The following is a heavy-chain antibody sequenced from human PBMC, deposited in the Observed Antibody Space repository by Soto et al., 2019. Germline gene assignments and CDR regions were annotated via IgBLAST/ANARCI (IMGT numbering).Heavy chain of an antibody. V-gene: IGHV4-31*03. CDR2: IYYSGST. D-gene: IGHD5-18*01. Sequence: QVQLQESGPGLVKPSQTLSLTCTVSGGSISSGGYYWSWIRQHPGKGLEWIGYIYYSGSTYYNPSLKSRVTISVATSKNQFSLKMSSVTAADTAVYYCATRGRGYSYGGEPYYFDYWGQGTLVTVSS. CDR1: GGSISSGGYY. J-gene: IGHJ4*02. CDR3: ATRGRGYSYGGEPYYFDY.